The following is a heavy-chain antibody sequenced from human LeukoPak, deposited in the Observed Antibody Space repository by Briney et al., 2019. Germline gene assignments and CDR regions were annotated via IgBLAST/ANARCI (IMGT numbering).Heavy chain of an antibody. CDR3: ATDLSLGYCSSTSCPVGYYYYGMDV. V-gene: IGHV3-7*01. Sequence: GGSLRLSCAASGFTFSSYWMSWVRQAPGKGLEWVANIKQDGSEKYYVDSVKGRFTISRDNAKNSLYLQMSSLRAEDTAVYYCATDLSLGYCSSTSCPVGYYYYGMDVWGQGTTVTVSS. CDR1: GFTFSSYW. CDR2: IKQDGSEK. J-gene: IGHJ6*02. D-gene: IGHD2-2*01.